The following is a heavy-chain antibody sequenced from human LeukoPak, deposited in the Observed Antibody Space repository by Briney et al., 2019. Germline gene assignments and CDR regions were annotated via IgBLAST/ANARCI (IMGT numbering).Heavy chain of an antibody. CDR1: GFTFNRYN. Sequence: GGSLRLSCAASGFTFNRYNMNWVRRAPGKGLEWVSSISTSSSYIYYADSVRGRFTISRDNAKNSLYLQMNSLRAEDTAVYYCARFGSSWYYGFDYWGQGTLVTVSS. D-gene: IGHD6-13*01. V-gene: IGHV3-21*01. CDR2: ISTSSSYI. CDR3: ARFGSSWYYGFDY. J-gene: IGHJ4*02.